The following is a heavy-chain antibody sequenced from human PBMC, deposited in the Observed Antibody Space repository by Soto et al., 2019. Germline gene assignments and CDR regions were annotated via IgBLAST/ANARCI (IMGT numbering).Heavy chain of an antibody. CDR1: GFTFSNYW. Sequence: GGSLRLSCAASGFTFSNYWMHWVRQAPGKGLVWISHINGDGSHTTYADSVKGRFTISRDNAKNTVYLQMDSLRAEDTAVYYCVRDDIGVGIDFWGLGTLVTVSS. J-gene: IGHJ4*02. CDR3: VRDDIGVGIDF. CDR2: INGDGSHT. V-gene: IGHV3-74*03. D-gene: IGHD1-26*01.